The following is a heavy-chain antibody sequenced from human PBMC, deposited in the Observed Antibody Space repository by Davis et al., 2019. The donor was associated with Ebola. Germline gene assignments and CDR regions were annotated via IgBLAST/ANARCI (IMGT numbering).Heavy chain of an antibody. CDR1: GGTFSSYA. J-gene: IGHJ6*02. Sequence: SVKVSCKASGGTFSSYAISWVRQAPGQGLEWMGGIIPIFGTANYAQKFQGRVTITADKSTSTAYMELSSLRSEDTAVYYCARMDIAMVRMDYYYGMDVWGQGTTATVSS. V-gene: IGHV1-69*06. CDR2: IIPIFGTA. D-gene: IGHD5-18*01. CDR3: ARMDIAMVRMDYYYGMDV.